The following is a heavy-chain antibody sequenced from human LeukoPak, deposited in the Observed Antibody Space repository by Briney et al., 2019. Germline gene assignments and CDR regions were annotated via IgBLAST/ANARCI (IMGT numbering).Heavy chain of an antibody. V-gene: IGHV3-23*01. CDR3: AKDPYSGSYFDY. Sequence: PGGSLRLSCAASGFTFSSYAMSWVRQAPGKGLEWVSSISGSGGSTFYADSVKGRFTISRDNSKNTLYLQMNSLRAEDTAVYYCAKDPYSGSYFDYWGLGTLVTVSS. D-gene: IGHD1-26*01. J-gene: IGHJ4*02. CDR1: GFTFSSYA. CDR2: ISGSGGST.